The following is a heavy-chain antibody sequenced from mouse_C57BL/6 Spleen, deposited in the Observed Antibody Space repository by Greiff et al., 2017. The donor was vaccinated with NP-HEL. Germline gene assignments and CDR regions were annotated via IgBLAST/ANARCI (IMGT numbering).Heavy chain of an antibody. D-gene: IGHD4-1*01. V-gene: IGHV1-54*01. CDR3: ARWEHY. Sequence: VMLVESGAELVRPGTSVKVSCKASGYAFTNYLIEWVKQRPGQGLEWIGVINPGSGGTNYNEKFKGKATLTADKSSSTAYMQLSSLTSEDSAVYFCARWEHYWGQGTTLTVSS. J-gene: IGHJ2*01. CDR2: INPGSGGT. CDR1: GYAFTNYL.